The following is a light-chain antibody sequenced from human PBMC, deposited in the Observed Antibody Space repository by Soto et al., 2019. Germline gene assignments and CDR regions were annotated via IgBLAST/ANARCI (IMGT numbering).Light chain of an antibody. CDR1: QDIKNY. Sequence: IQMTQSPSSLSASVGDRVTITCQASQDIKNYLNWYQQKSGKAPKLLIYDASDLETGVPSRFSGSGSGTDFTFNINSLQPEEIATYDCHQRSNWPRTVGGGTKVDIK. CDR3: HQRSNWPRT. J-gene: IGKJ4*01. V-gene: IGKV1-33*01. CDR2: DAS.